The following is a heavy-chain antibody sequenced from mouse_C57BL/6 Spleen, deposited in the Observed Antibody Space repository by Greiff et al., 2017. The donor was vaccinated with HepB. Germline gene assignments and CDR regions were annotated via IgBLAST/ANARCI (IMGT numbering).Heavy chain of an antibody. D-gene: IGHD1-1*01. CDR1: GYTFTSYW. Sequence: VQLQQPGAELVMPGASVKLSCKASGYTFTSYWMHWVKQRPGQGLEWIGEIDPSDSYTNYNQKFKGKSTLTVDKSSSTSYMQLRSLTSEDSAVYYGARSYYDGSSHFGDWGQGTTLTVSS. J-gene: IGHJ2*01. CDR3: ARSYYDGSSHFGD. CDR2: IDPSDSYT. V-gene: IGHV1-69*01.